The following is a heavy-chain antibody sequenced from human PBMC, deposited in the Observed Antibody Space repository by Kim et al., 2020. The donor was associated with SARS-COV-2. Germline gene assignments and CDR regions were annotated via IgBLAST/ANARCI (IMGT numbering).Heavy chain of an antibody. CDR1: GYSFTSYW. D-gene: IGHD1-1*01. Sequence: GESLKISCKGSGYSFTSYWISWVRQMPGKGLEWMGRIDPSDSYTNYSPSFQGHVTISADKSISTAYLQWSSLKASDTAMYYCARLPGRTTAPTPYGMDVWGQGTTVTVSS. V-gene: IGHV5-10-1*01. CDR2: IDPSDSYT. J-gene: IGHJ6*02. CDR3: ARLPGRTTAPTPYGMDV.